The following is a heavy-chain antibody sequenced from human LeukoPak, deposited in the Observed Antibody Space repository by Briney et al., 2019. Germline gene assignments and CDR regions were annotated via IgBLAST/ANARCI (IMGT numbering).Heavy chain of an antibody. J-gene: IGHJ5*02. D-gene: IGHD6-19*01. CDR2: ISAYNGNT. Sequence: ASVKVSCKASGYTFTSYGISWVRQAPGQGLEWMGWISAYNGNTNYAQKLQGRVTITTDTSTSTAYMELRSLRSDDTAVYYCARVGQWLVRGQFDPWGQGTLVTVSS. CDR3: ARVGQWLVRGQFDP. V-gene: IGHV1-18*01. CDR1: GYTFTSYG.